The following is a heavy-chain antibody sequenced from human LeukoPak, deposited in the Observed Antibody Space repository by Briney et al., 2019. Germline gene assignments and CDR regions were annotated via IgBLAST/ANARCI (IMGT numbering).Heavy chain of an antibody. CDR3: ARGRWHPSVRVDY. CDR2: VYYTGTT. D-gene: IGHD6-13*01. V-gene: IGHV4-39*01. CDR1: GGFISGSSSY. Sequence: SETLSLTCTVSGGFISGSSSYWGWVRQPPGKGLEWIASVYYTGTTYYNPSLKSRVIISADTSKNQFSLKLNSVTAADTAVYYCARGRWHPSVRVDYWGQGTLVTVSS. J-gene: IGHJ4*02.